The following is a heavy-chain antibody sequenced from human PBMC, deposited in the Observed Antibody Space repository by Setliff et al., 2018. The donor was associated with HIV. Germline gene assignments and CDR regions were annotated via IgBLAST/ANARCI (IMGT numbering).Heavy chain of an antibody. CDR2: IGGSGGTDI. J-gene: IGHJ3*02. D-gene: IGHD3-10*01. CDR1: GFTSNDYY. CDR3: ARESSTVRGVIDI. Sequence: GGSLRLSCAASGFTSNDYYMSWIRQAPGKGLEYISYIGGSGGTDIKYADSVKGRFTISRDTAKNSLYLQMNSLRAEDRAVYYCARESSTVRGVIDIWGQGTMVTVSS. V-gene: IGHV3-11*04.